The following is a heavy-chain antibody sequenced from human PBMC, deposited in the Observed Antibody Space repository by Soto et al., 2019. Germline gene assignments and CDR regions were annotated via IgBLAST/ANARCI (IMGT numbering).Heavy chain of an antibody. Sequence: SETLSLTCTVSGGSISSYYWSWIRQPPGKGLEWIGYIYYSGSTNYNPSLKSRVTISVDTSKNQFSLKLSSVTAADTAVYYCAQSIAAAGDFDYWGQGTLVTVSS. V-gene: IGHV4-59*01. CDR1: GGSISSYY. J-gene: IGHJ4*02. CDR2: IYYSGST. CDR3: AQSIAAAGDFDY. D-gene: IGHD6-13*01.